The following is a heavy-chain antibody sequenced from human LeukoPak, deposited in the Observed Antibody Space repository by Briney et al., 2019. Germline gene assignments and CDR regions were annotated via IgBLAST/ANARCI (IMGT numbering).Heavy chain of an antibody. J-gene: IGHJ4*02. CDR1: GYSISSGYY. Sequence: SETLSLTCAVSGYSISSGYYWGWIRQPPGKGLEWIGSIYHSGCTYYNPSLKSRVTISVDTSKNQFSLKLSSVTAADTAVYYCARMAYSGSYYFDYWGQGTLVTVSS. CDR3: ARMAYSGSYYFDY. D-gene: IGHD1-26*01. CDR2: IYHSGCT. V-gene: IGHV4-38-2*01.